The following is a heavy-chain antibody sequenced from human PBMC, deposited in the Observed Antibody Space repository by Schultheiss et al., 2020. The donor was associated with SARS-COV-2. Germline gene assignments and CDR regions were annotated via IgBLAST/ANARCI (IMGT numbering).Heavy chain of an antibody. CDR2: IYYSGST. Sequence: SQTLSLTCTVSGGSISSGGYYWSWIRQHPGKGLEWIGYIYYSGSTNYNPSLKSRVTISVDTSKNQFSLNLRSVTAADTAVYYCARGYSYGTGFDYWGQGTLVTVSS. J-gene: IGHJ4*02. V-gene: IGHV4-61*08. D-gene: IGHD5-18*01. CDR1: GGSISSGGYY. CDR3: ARGYSYGTGFDY.